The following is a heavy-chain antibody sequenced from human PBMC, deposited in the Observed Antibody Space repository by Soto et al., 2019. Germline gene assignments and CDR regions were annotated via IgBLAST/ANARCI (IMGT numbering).Heavy chain of an antibody. CDR2: IVVGSGNT. D-gene: IGHD6-19*01. CDR3: AAAGGRGSGWDHAAG. CDR1: GLTFTSSA. V-gene: IGHV1-58*01. Sequence: QMQLVQSGPEVKKPGTSVKVSCKASGLTFTSSAVQWVRQARGQRLEWIGWIVVGSGNTNYAQKFQERVTITRDMSTSTAYMELSSLRSEDTAVYYYAAAGGRGSGWDHAAGWGQGTLVTVSS. J-gene: IGHJ4*02.